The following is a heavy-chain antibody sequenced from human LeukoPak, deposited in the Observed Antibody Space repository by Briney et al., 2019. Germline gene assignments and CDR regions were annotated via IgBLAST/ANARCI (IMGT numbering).Heavy chain of an antibody. Sequence: TGGSLRLSCTATGFTVSSSWMHWVRQAPGKGLVWVSHINSDGSSTTYADSVKGRFTISRDNAKNTLYLQMNSLRAEDTAVYYCTRDIPNSGIDYWGQGTLVTVSS. V-gene: IGHV3-74*01. CDR3: TRDIPNSGIDY. D-gene: IGHD5-12*01. J-gene: IGHJ4*02. CDR1: GFTVSSSW. CDR2: INSDGSST.